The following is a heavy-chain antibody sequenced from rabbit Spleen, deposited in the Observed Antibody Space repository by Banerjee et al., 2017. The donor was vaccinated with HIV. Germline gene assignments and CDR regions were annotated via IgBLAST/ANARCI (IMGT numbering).Heavy chain of an antibody. Sequence: QQQLEESGGGLVKPEGSLTLTCKASGFSFSDRDVMCWVRQAPGKGLEWIGYIDLVFGSTFYANWVNGRFTISKTSSTTVTLQMTSLTAADTATYFCARDTSTSFSTYGMDLWGPGTLVTVS. CDR1: GFSFSDRDV. CDR2: IDLVFGST. CDR3: ARDTSTSFSTYGMDL. D-gene: IGHD1-1*01. V-gene: IGHV1S45*01. J-gene: IGHJ6*01.